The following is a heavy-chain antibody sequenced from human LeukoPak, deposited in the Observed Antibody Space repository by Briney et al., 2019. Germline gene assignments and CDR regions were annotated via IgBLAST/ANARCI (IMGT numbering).Heavy chain of an antibody. J-gene: IGHJ3*02. CDR1: GRSISSYY. Sequence: SETLSLTCTVSGRSISSYYWSSIRQPPGKGLEWIGYIYYSGSTNYNPSLKSRVTISVDTSKNQFSLKLSSVTAADTAVYYCARLGPVEMATGRAFDIWGQGTMVTVSS. V-gene: IGHV4-59*08. CDR3: ARLGPVEMATGRAFDI. D-gene: IGHD5-24*01. CDR2: IYYSGST.